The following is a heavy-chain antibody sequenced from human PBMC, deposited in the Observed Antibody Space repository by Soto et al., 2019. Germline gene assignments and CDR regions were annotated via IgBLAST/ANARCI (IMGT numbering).Heavy chain of an antibody. Sequence: ASVKVSCKASGYSFTTNHMHWVRQAPGQGLEWMGIINPSGGSTSYAQKFQGRVTLTRDTSTNTGYMELSSLRSEDTAVYYCAREFYYYESSGRQSKFDNWGRG. CDR1: GYSFTTNH. CDR3: AREFYYYESSGRQSKFDN. CDR2: INPSGGST. D-gene: IGHD3-22*01. V-gene: IGHV1-46*01. J-gene: IGHJ4*02.